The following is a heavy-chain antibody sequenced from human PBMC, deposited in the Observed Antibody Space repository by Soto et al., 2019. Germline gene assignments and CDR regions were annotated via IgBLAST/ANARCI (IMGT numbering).Heavy chain of an antibody. J-gene: IGHJ5*02. D-gene: IGHD2-8*01. CDR3: AKDRPRLTQQLNGVS. CDR1: GYTFSEHG. V-gene: IGHV1-18*01. CDR2: ISAYTGVT. Sequence: QIQLVQSGPEVKKPGASVRVSCKASGYTFSEHGFSWVRQGPGQGLEWLGWISAYTGVTDYAQKFPGSLTPPTHTSTSTAYMELRSLRSHDTAVYYCAKDRPRLTQQLNGVSWGQGTLVTVSS.